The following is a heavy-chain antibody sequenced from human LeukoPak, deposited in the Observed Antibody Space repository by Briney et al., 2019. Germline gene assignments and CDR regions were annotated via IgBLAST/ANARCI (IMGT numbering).Heavy chain of an antibody. Sequence: PGGSLRLSCAASGFTFSSYSMTWVRQAPGKGLEWVSSIGSSSTYIYYADSVRGRFTISRDNAKNSLYLQVNSLTVEDTAVYYCARVGGSSSRWFDPWGQGTLVTVSS. CDR1: GFTFSSYS. D-gene: IGHD6-6*01. CDR2: IGSSSTYI. V-gene: IGHV3-21*01. J-gene: IGHJ5*02. CDR3: ARVGGSSSRWFDP.